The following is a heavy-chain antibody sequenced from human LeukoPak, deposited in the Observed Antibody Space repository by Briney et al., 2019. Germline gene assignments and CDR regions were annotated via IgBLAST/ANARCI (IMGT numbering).Heavy chain of an antibody. CDR1: GASIRSYY. D-gene: IGHD1-26*01. CDR2: IFYSGST. V-gene: IGHV4-59*08. CDR3: ARSSGTYSDF. J-gene: IGHJ4*02. Sequence: PSETLSLTCTVSGASIRSYYWTWIRQPPGKGLEWIGYIFYSGSTNYNPSLKSRVTILLDTSKNQFSLRLTSVTAADTAVYFCARSSGTYSDFWGQGILVTVSS.